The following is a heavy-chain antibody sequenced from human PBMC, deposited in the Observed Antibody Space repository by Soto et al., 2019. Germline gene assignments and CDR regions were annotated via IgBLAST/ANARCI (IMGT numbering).Heavy chain of an antibody. V-gene: IGHV1-2*04. Sequence: ASVKVSCNASGYTFTGYYMHWVRPAPGQGLEWMGWINPNSGGTNYAQKFQGWVTMTRDTYISTAYMELSRLRSDDTAVYYCARISPSWWFDPWGQGTLVTVSS. CDR2: INPNSGGT. CDR1: GYTFTGYY. J-gene: IGHJ5*02. CDR3: ARISPSWWFDP.